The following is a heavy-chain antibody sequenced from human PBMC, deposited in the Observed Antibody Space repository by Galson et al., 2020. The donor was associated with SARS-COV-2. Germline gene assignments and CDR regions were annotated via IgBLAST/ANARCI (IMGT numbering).Heavy chain of an antibody. D-gene: IGHD1-1*01. V-gene: IGHV4-39*07. Sequence: SETLSLTCTVSGGSTSSTSSYWGWIRQPPGKGLEWIGTIYYNGRTYYNPSLKSRVTILLDKSKNQMSLNLRSATAADTVVYYCARGANWNDDAFDIWGPGTTVIVSS. CDR3: ARGANWNDDAFDI. CDR2: IYYNGRT. J-gene: IGHJ3*02. CDR1: GGSTSSTSSY.